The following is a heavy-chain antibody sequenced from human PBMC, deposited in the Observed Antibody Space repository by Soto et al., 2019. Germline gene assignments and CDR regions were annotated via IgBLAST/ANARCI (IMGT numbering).Heavy chain of an antibody. V-gene: IGHV4-59*01. D-gene: IGHD2-8*01. CDR2: IYYSGST. Sequence: SETLSLTCTVSGGSISSYYWSWIRQPPGKVLEWIGYIYYSGSTNYNPSLKSRVTISVDTSKNQFSLKLSSVTAADTAVHYCARDHNGGGYYYGMDVWGQGTTVTVSS. CDR1: GGSISSYY. J-gene: IGHJ6*02. CDR3: ARDHNGGGYYYGMDV.